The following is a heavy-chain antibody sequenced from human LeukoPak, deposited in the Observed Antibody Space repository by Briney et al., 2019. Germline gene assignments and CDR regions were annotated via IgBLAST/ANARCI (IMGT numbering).Heavy chain of an antibody. J-gene: IGHJ3*02. Sequence: EESLKISCKGSGYSFTSYWIGWVRQMPGKGLEWMGIIYPGDSDTRYSPSFQGQVTISVDMSLSTAYLQWSSLKASDTAMYYCASRIAAAGTGGFDIWGQGTMVTVSS. CDR1: GYSFTSYW. CDR2: IYPGDSDT. CDR3: ASRIAAAGTGGFDI. D-gene: IGHD6-13*01. V-gene: IGHV5-51*01.